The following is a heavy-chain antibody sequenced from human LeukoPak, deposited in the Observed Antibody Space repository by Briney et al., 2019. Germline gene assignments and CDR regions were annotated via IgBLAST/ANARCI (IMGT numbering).Heavy chain of an antibody. CDR2: INQKGDRA. CDR3: ARDPGRDGYNSAFDI. Sequence: PGGSLRLSCAASGFTFSTYPMSWVRQAPGKGLEWVSAINQKGDRAYYADSVKGRFTISRDNAKNSLYLQMNSLRAEDTAVYYCARDPGRDGYNSAFDIWGQGTMVTVSS. CDR1: GFTFSTYP. V-gene: IGHV3-21*01. J-gene: IGHJ3*02. D-gene: IGHD5-24*01.